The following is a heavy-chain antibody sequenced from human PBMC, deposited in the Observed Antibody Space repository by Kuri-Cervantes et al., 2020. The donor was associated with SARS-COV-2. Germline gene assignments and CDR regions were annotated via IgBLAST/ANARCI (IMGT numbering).Heavy chain of an antibody. V-gene: IGHV3-33*06. CDR2: IWIGAINK. CDR3: AKVAKWLVQRYYYFMDV. CDR1: GYVFSSHA. Sequence: GGSLRLSCEGSGYVFSSHAIHWVRQAPGKGLEWLTIIWIGAINKYYADSVKGRFTISRDDSKNTLFLQMNSLRAEDTAVYYCAKVAKWLVQRYYYFMDVWGKGTTVTVSS. D-gene: IGHD6-19*01. J-gene: IGHJ6*03.